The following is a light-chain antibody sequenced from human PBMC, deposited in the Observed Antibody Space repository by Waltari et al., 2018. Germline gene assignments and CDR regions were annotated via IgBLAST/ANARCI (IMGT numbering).Light chain of an antibody. CDR1: ALPNPY. CDR3: QSADSRNTYVV. J-gene: IGLJ2*01. Sequence: SYELTQPPSVSVSPGQTARITCSGDALPNPYAYWYQQKPGQAPVMVIFKDSERPSGIPERFSGSSSGTTVMLTISAVQAEDEADYYCQSADSRNTYVVFGGGTKLTVL. V-gene: IGLV3-25*03. CDR2: KDS.